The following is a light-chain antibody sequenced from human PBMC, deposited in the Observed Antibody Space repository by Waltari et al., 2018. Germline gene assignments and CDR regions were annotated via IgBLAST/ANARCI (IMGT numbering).Light chain of an antibody. CDR2: KAS. J-gene: IGKJ2*01. CDR1: QSISTW. V-gene: IGKV1-5*03. Sequence: DIQMTQSPSSLSASVGYKVTITCRPSQSISTWLAWFQLKPGKAPQLLIYKASNLESGVPSRFSGSGSGTEFTLTISSLLPEDFATYYCQQYNSDSHSFGQGTRLEIK. CDR3: QQYNSDSHS.